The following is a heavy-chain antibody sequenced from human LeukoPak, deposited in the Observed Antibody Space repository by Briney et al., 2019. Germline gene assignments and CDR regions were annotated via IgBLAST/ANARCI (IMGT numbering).Heavy chain of an antibody. J-gene: IGHJ6*03. V-gene: IGHV3-23*01. CDR1: GFTFSSYA. CDR2: ISGSGGST. D-gene: IGHD6-6*01. CDR3: AKGIAARPRYYYYYMDV. Sequence: PGGSLRLSCAASGFTFSSYAMSWVRHAPGKGLDCVSAISGSGGSTYYADSVKGRFTSSRDNSKNTLYLQMNSLRAEDTAVYYCAKGIAARPRYYYYYMDVWGKGTKVTVSS.